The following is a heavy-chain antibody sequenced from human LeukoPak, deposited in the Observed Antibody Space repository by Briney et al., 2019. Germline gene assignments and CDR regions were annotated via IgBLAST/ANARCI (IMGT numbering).Heavy chain of an antibody. CDR1: GFTFSSYE. V-gene: IGHV3-48*03. CDR2: IGSSGSII. D-gene: IGHD3-3*01. J-gene: IGHJ4*02. Sequence: GGSLRLSCAASGFTFSSYEMNWVRQAPGKGLEWVSYIGSSGSIIHYADSVKGRFTISRDNAKNSLYLQMNSLRAEDTAVYYCAREATIFTDYWGQGTLVTVSS. CDR3: AREATIFTDY.